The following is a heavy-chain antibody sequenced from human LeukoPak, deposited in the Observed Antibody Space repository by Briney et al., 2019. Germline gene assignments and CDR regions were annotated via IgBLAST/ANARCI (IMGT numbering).Heavy chain of an antibody. CDR3: AGTAMAKGIFDY. CDR2: INHRGST. J-gene: IGHJ4*02. V-gene: IGHV4-34*01. CDR1: GGSFSGYY. D-gene: IGHD5-18*01. Sequence: PSETLSLTCAVYGGSFSGYYWNWVRQPPGKGLEWVGEINHRGSTNNNPSLKSRVTISLDPSKNQFSLKLTSVTAADTAVYYCAGTAMAKGIFDYWGQGTLVTISS.